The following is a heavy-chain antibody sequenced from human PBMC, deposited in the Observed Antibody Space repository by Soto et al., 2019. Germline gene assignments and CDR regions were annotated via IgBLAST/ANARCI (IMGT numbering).Heavy chain of an antibody. Sequence: EAELVESGGGLVQPGGSLTLSCAASGFIFSDYEVDWVRQAPGRGPGWISYISDGGTTIYYAASVKGRFTISRDDAKKSLYLHMNNLRVDDTAIYFCVKEYCTGGTCFDAFDLWGQGTVVTVSS. CDR1: GFIFSDYE. CDR2: ISDGGTTI. D-gene: IGHD2-8*02. CDR3: VKEYCTGGTCFDAFDL. J-gene: IGHJ3*01. V-gene: IGHV3-48*03.